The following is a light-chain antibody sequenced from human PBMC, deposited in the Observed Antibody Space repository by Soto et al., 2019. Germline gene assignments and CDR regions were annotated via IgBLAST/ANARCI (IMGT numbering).Light chain of an antibody. CDR2: LNNDGSH. Sequence: QPVLTQSPSASASLGASVKLTCTLSSGHSSYAIAWHQQQPEKGPRYLMKLNNDGSHSTGDGIPDRFSGSSSGAERYLTISSLQSEDEADYYCQTWGTGILVFGGGTKLTVL. CDR1: SGHSSYA. J-gene: IGLJ2*01. CDR3: QTWGTGILV. V-gene: IGLV4-69*01.